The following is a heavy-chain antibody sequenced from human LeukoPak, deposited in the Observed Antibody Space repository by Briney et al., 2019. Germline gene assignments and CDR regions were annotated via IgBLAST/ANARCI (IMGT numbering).Heavy chain of an antibody. CDR2: INPNSGGT. Sequence: ASVKVSCKASGYTFTSYGISWVRQAPGQGLEWMGWINPNSGGTNYAQKFQGRVTMTRDTSISTAYMELSRLRSDDTAVYYCARDGFMVRGVRPTGWFDPWGQGTLVTVSS. CDR3: ARDGFMVRGVRPTGWFDP. J-gene: IGHJ5*02. V-gene: IGHV1-2*02. CDR1: GYTFTSYG. D-gene: IGHD3-10*01.